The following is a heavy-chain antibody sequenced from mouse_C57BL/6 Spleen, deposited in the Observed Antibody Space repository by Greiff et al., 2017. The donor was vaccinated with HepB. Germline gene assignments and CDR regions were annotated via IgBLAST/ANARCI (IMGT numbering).Heavy chain of an antibody. CDR2: ISYDGSN. CDR3: AREVLY. CDR1: GYSITSGYY. J-gene: IGHJ3*01. Sequence: EVKLQESGPGLVKPSQSLSLTCSVTGYSITSGYYWNWIRQFPGNKLEWMGYISYDGSNNYNPSLKNRISITRDTSKNQFFLKLNSVTTEDTATYYCAREVLYWGQGTLVTVSA. V-gene: IGHV3-6*01.